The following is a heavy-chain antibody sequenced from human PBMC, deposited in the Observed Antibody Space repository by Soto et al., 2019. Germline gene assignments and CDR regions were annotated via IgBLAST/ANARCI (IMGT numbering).Heavy chain of an antibody. D-gene: IGHD2-15*01. CDR3: AREDLLNWFDP. J-gene: IGHJ5*02. V-gene: IGHV3-48*01. Sequence: GGSLRLSCAASGFTFSSYSMNWVRQAPGKGLEWVSYISSSSSTIYYADSVKGRFTISRDNAKNSLYLQMNSLRAEDTAVYYCAREDLLNWFDPWGQGTLVTVSS. CDR2: ISSSSSTI. CDR1: GFTFSSYS.